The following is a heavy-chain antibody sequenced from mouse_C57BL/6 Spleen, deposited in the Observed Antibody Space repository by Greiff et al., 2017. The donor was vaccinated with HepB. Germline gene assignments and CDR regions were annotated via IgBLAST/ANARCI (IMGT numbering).Heavy chain of an antibody. CDR3: ARWGRWVWTD. V-gene: IGHV1-69*01. CDR1: GYTFTSYW. J-gene: IGHJ2*01. Sequence: QVQLQQPGAELVMPGASVKLSCKASGYTFTSYWMHWVKQRPGQGLEWIGEIDPSDSYTNYNHKFKGKSTLTVDTSSSTAYMQLSSLTSEDSAVYYCARWGRWVWTDWGQGTTLTVSS. D-gene: IGHD3-3*01. CDR2: IDPSDSYT.